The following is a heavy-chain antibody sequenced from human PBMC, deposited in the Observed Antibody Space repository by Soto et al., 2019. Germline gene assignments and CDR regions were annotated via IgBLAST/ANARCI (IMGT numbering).Heavy chain of an antibody. CDR1: AHTFSSYF. Sequence: VASVKVSCKASAHTFSSYFIHWVRQAPGQGLEWMGIINPTGGTTTYAQKFQGRITMTRDTSTSTVYMELSSLRSEDTAVYYCARDLLEVAGFSPRIYGMDVWGQGITVTVS. CDR3: ARDLLEVAGFSPRIYGMDV. CDR2: INPTGGTT. J-gene: IGHJ6*02. D-gene: IGHD6-19*01. V-gene: IGHV1-46*03.